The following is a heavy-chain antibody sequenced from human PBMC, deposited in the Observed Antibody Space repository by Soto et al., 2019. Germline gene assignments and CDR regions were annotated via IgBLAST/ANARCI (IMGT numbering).Heavy chain of an antibody. CDR2: ISGSGGST. CDR3: ARLREDGMDV. Sequence: EVQLLESGGGLVQPGGSLRLSCAASGFTFSSYAMSWVRQAPGKGLEWVSAISGSGGSTYYADSVKGRFTISRENSKNTLYLQMNSRRAEDTALDYCARLREDGMDVWGQGTTVTVSS. CDR1: GFTFSSYA. J-gene: IGHJ6*02. V-gene: IGHV3-23*01. D-gene: IGHD3-10*01.